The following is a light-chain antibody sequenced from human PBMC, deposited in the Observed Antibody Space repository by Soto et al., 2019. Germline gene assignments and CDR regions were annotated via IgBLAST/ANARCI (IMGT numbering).Light chain of an antibody. CDR2: RVS. CDR1: QSVRDRY. J-gene: IGKJ2*01. V-gene: IGKV3-20*01. Sequence: EIVLTQSPGTLSLSLGEGATLTCRASQSVRDRYLAWYQQKPGQAPRLLIYRVSSRATGIPDRFSGSGSGTEFTLTISRLEPEDFAVYYCQQYGRTFGQGTRLEIK. CDR3: QQYGRT.